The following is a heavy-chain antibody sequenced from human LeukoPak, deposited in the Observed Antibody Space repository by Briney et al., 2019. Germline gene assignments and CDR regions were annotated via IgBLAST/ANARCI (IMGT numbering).Heavy chain of an antibody. V-gene: IGHV4-59*01. J-gene: IGHJ4*02. CDR2: IYYSGST. Sequence: SETLSLTCTVSGGSISRYYWTWIRQPPGKGLEWIGYIYYSGSTNYNPSLKSRVTISVDTSKNQFSLKLSSVTAADTAVYYCARGKVRGVRFDYWGQGTLVTVSS. CDR3: ARGKVRGVRFDY. CDR1: GGSISRYY. D-gene: IGHD3-10*01.